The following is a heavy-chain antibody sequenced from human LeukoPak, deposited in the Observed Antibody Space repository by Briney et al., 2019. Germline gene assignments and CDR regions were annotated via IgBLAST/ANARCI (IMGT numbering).Heavy chain of an antibody. Sequence: GRSLRLSCAASGFTFDDYAMPWVRQAPGKGLEWVSGISWNSGSIGYADSVKGRFTISRDNAKNSLYLQMNSLRAEDTALYYCAKGRRGVRGVMDYWGQGTLVTVSS. D-gene: IGHD3-10*01. CDR2: ISWNSGSI. CDR3: AKGRRGVRGVMDY. J-gene: IGHJ4*02. CDR1: GFTFDDYA. V-gene: IGHV3-9*01.